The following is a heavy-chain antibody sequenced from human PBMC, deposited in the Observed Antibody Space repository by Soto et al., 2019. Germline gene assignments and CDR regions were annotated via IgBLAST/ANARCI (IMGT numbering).Heavy chain of an antibody. D-gene: IGHD3-3*01. Sequence: QVQLVQSGAEVKKPGASVKVSCKASGYTFTSYGISWVRQAPGQGLEWLRWISAYNGNTNYAQKLQGRVTMTTDTSTSTAYMELRSLRSDDTAVYYCAREGYYAFWSGPHYYYAMDVWGQGTTVTVSS. J-gene: IGHJ6*02. CDR1: GYTFTSYG. V-gene: IGHV1-18*01. CDR3: AREGYYAFWSGPHYYYAMDV. CDR2: ISAYNGNT.